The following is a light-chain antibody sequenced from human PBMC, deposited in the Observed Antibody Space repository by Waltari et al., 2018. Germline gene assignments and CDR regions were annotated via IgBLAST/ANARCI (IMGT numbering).Light chain of an antibody. CDR2: KVP. CDR1: HSLVHSDGNTC. Sequence: DVVRTECPLSLPITPGQPASISCRSSHSLVHSDGNTCLGWYQQRPGQPPRLLIYKVPNRDSGVADGFGGIAAGTGVARKISRADAEDVGVCYRRQETHLPWTFGQGTKLQLK. V-gene: IGKV2-30*02. CDR3: RQETHLPWT. J-gene: IGKJ1*01.